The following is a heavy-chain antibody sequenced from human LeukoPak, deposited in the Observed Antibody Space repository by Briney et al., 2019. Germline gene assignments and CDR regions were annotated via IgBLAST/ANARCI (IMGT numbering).Heavy chain of an antibody. V-gene: IGHV3-7*01. Sequence: GGSLRLSCAASGFTFSSYWMSWVRQAPGKGLEWVANIKQDGSEKYYVDSVKGRFTISRDIAKNSLYLQMNSLRAEDTAVYYCARDMITIFGVAPDYWGQGTLVTVSS. CDR2: IKQDGSEK. J-gene: IGHJ4*02. CDR1: GFTFSSYW. D-gene: IGHD3-3*01. CDR3: ARDMITIFGVAPDY.